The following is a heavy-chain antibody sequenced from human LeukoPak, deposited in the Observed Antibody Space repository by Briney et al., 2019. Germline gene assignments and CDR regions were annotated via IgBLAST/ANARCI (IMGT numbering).Heavy chain of an antibody. CDR1: GFTFGSYA. J-gene: IGHJ4*02. D-gene: IGHD5-24*01. CDR2: IVGSGYST. Sequence: GGSLRLSCAASGFTFGSYAMTWVRQAPGKGLDWVSAIVGSGYSTYHAASVKGRFTISRDNSKNTVYLQMDSLRAEDTAAYFCVRGRHYFDYWGQGALVTVSS. CDR3: VRGRHYFDY. V-gene: IGHV3-23*01.